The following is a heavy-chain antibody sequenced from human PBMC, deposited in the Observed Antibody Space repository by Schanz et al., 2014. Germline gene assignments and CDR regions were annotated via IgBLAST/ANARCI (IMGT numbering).Heavy chain of an antibody. D-gene: IGHD2-2*01. CDR1: GFTVSSNY. J-gene: IGHJ3*02. V-gene: IGHV3-53*01. Sequence: EVQLVESGGDLIQPGGSLRLSCVASGFTVSSNYMSWVRQAPGKGLEWVSVIYSDGRTYYGDSVKGRFTISRDNSKNTLYLQMNSLRDEDTAMYYCAKRCSSTSCSHGAFDIWGQGTMVTVSS. CDR3: AKRCSSTSCSHGAFDI. CDR2: IYSDGRT.